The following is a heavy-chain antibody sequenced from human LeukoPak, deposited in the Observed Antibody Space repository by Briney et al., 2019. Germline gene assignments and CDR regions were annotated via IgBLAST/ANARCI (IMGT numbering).Heavy chain of an antibody. Sequence: GGSLRLSCAASGFTFSSYAMSWVRQAPGKGLEWVSAISNSGGSTYYADSVKGRFTISRDNSKSTLYLQMNSLRAEDTAVYYCAKVLQYYYYGMDVWGQGTTVTVSS. CDR1: GFTFSSYA. CDR2: ISNSGGST. V-gene: IGHV3-23*01. J-gene: IGHJ6*02. D-gene: IGHD5-24*01. CDR3: AKVLQYYYYGMDV.